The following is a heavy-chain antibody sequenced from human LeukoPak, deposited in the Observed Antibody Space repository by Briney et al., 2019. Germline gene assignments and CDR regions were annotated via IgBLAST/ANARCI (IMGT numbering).Heavy chain of an antibody. D-gene: IGHD3-10*01. CDR2: ISGGGGST. J-gene: IGHJ4*02. CDR1: GITFSKYA. V-gene: IGHV3-23*01. CDR3: AKGHYYGSGSLDY. Sequence: GGSLRLSCAASGITFSKYAMSWVRQAPGKGLEWVSTISGGGGSTYYADSVKGRFTISRDNSKNTLYVQMNSLRAEDTAVYYCAKGHYYGSGSLDYWGQGTLVTVSS.